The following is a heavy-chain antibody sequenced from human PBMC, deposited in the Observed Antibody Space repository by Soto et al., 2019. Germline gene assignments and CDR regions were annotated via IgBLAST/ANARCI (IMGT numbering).Heavy chain of an antibody. D-gene: IGHD2-15*01. CDR3: ARSSLGYCSGGSCYGYNWFDP. CDR2: ISAYNGNT. CDR1: GYTFTSYG. J-gene: IGHJ5*02. V-gene: IGHV1-18*01. Sequence: QVQLVQSGAEVKKPGASVKVSCKASGYTFTSYGISWVRQAPGLGLEWMGWISAYNGNTNYAQKLQGRVTMTTDTSTSTAYMELRSLRSDDTAVYYCARSSLGYCSGGSCYGYNWFDPWGQGTLVTVSS.